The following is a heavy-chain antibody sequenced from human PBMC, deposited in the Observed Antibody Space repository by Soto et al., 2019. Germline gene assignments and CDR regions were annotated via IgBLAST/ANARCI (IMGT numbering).Heavy chain of an antibody. CDR3: AHLVVAGLTYYFDY. Sequence: QITLKESGPTLVKPTQTLTLTCTYSGFSLSTSAVGVGWIRQPPGKALEGLAFIYWDDDKRYSPSLKSSLTITKDTSENQVVLAMTNMDPVDTATYYCAHLVVAGLTYYFDYWGQGTLVTVSS. V-gene: IGHV2-5*02. D-gene: IGHD2-15*01. J-gene: IGHJ4*02. CDR1: GFSLSTSAVG. CDR2: IYWDDDK.